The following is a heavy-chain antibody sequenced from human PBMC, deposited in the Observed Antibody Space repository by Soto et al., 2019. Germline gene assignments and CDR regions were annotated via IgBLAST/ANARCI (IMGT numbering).Heavy chain of an antibody. CDR3: ARAEEIAAAGTDYYYYGMDV. V-gene: IGHV3-33*01. D-gene: IGHD6-13*01. J-gene: IGHJ6*02. CDR2: IWYDGSNK. Sequence: PGGSLRLSCAASGFTFSSYGMHWVRQAPGKGLEWVAVIWYDGSNKYYADSVKGRFTISRDNSKNTQYLQMNSLRAEDTAVYYWARAEEIAAAGTDYYYYGMDVWGQGTTVTVSS. CDR1: GFTFSSYG.